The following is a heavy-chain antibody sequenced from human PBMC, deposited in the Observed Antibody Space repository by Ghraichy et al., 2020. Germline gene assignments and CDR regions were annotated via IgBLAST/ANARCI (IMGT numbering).Heavy chain of an antibody. CDR1: GFTVSSNY. Sequence: GGSLRLSCAASGFTVSSNYMSWVRQAPGKGLEWVSVIYSGGSTYYADSVKGRFTISRDNSKNTLYLQMNSLRAEDTAVYYCARRRNYEYYYGMDVWGQGTTVTVSS. V-gene: IGHV3-53*01. D-gene: IGHD1-7*01. CDR3: ARRRNYEYYYGMDV. CDR2: IYSGGST. J-gene: IGHJ6*02.